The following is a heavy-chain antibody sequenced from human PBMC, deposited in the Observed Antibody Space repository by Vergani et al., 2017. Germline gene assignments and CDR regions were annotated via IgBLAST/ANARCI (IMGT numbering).Heavy chain of an antibody. J-gene: IGHJ4*02. V-gene: IGHV3-23*01. D-gene: IGHD6-13*01. CDR3: AKDGARAAAGTLADY. CDR1: GFTFSSYA. CDR2: ISGSGCST. Sequence: EVQLLESGGGLVQPGGSLRLSCAASGFTFSSYAMSWVRQAPGKGLVWVSAISGSGCSTYYADSVKGRFTISRDTSKNTLYLQMNSLRAEDTAVYYCAKDGARAAAGTLADYWGQGTLVTVSS.